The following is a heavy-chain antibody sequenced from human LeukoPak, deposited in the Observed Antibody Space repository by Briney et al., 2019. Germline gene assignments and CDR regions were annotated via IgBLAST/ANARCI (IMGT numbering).Heavy chain of an antibody. D-gene: IGHD3-22*01. J-gene: IGHJ5*02. Sequence: SVKVSCKASGGTFSSYAISWVRQAPGQGLEWMGGIIPIFGTANYAQKFQGRVTITADESTSTAYMELSSLRSEDTAVYYCARDGDYYDSSGYYYSNWFDPWGQGTLVTVSS. V-gene: IGHV1-69*13. CDR1: GGTFSSYA. CDR2: IIPIFGTA. CDR3: ARDGDYYDSSGYYYSNWFDP.